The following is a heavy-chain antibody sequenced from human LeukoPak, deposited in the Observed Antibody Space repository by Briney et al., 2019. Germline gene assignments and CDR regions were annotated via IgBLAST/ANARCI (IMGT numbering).Heavy chain of an antibody. CDR2: ISSSGSTI. V-gene: IGHV3-48*03. D-gene: IGHD2-8*01. CDR3: ARDPSYAIGAFDI. CDR1: GFTFSSYE. J-gene: IGHJ3*02. Sequence: GGSLRLSCAASGFTFSSYEMHWVRQAPGKGLEWVSYISSSGSTIYYADSVKGRFTISRDNAKNSLYLQMNSLRAEDTAVYYCARDPSYAIGAFDIWGQGTMVTVSS.